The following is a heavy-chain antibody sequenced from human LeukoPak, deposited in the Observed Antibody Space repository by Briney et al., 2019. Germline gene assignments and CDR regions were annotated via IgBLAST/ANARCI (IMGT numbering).Heavy chain of an antibody. D-gene: IGHD1-26*01. J-gene: IGHJ3*02. Sequence: ASVKISCKVSGYTFTDYYMHWVQQAPGKGLEWMGLVDPEDGETIYAEKFQGRVTTTADASTDTAYMELSSLRSEDTAVYYCATAVSGSYRDAFDIWGQGTMVTVSS. V-gene: IGHV1-69-2*01. CDR2: VDPEDGET. CDR3: ATAVSGSYRDAFDI. CDR1: GYTFTDYY.